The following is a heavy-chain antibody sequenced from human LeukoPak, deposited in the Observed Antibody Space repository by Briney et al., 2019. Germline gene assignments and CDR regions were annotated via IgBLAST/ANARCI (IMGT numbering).Heavy chain of an antibody. CDR1: GFTFSGYG. V-gene: IGHV3-33*01. CDR2: IWNDGSKK. CDR3: ARVGYCSTSSCYVSGMDV. Sequence: QPGRSLRLSCAASGFTFSGYGMRWVRQAPGKGLEWVAIIWNDGSKKYYADSVKGRFTISRDNSENTMYLQMNSLRAEDTAVYHCARVGYCSTSSCYVSGMDVWGQGTTVTVSS. D-gene: IGHD2-2*01. J-gene: IGHJ6*02.